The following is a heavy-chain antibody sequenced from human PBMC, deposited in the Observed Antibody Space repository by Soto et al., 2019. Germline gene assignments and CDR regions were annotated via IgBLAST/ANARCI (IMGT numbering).Heavy chain of an antibody. CDR1: GSSINSSHW. CDR3: AARHFWSRPWTDRRLDY. V-gene: IGHV4-4*02. CDR2: ISHSGNT. D-gene: IGHD3-3*02. J-gene: IGHJ4*02. Sequence: PSETLSLPCSVSGSSINSSHWWIWVRQPPEKGLEWIGQISHSGNTNYNPSLTSRVTISVDKSKNHFSLKLTSVTAADTAVYYCAARHFWSRPWTDRRLDYWGQGTLVTVSS.